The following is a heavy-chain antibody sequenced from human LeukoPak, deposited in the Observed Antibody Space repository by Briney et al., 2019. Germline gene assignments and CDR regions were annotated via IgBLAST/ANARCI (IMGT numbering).Heavy chain of an antibody. D-gene: IGHD3-10*01. CDR1: GFTFSTYW. CDR2: IRYDGSVK. CDR3: GKVSGSFLSDAFDT. J-gene: IGHJ3*02. Sequence: QSGGSLRLSCAASGFTFSTYWMTWVRQAPGKGLEWVAFIRYDGSVKYYAESVKGRFTISRDNSKNTLYLQMNSLRAEDTAVYYCGKVSGSFLSDAFDTWGQGTMVTVSS. V-gene: IGHV3-30*02.